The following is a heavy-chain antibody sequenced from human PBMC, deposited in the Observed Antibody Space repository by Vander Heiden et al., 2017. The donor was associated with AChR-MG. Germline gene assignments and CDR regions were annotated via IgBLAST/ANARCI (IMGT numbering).Heavy chain of an antibody. CDR1: GFTFDDYA. D-gene: IGHD5-18*01. CDR2: ISWNSGSI. J-gene: IGHJ4*02. V-gene: IGHV3-9*01. CDR3: AKDIGEGGYSYGIDY. Sequence: EVQLVESGGGLVQPGRSLRLSCAASGFTFDDYAMHWVRQAPGKGLEWVSGISWNSGSIGYADSVKGRFTISRDNAKNSLYLQMNSLRAEDTALYYCAKDIGEGGYSYGIDYWGQGTLVTVSS.